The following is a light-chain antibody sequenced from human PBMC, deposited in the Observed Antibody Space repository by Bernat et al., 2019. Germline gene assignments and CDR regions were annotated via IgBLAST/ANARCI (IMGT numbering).Light chain of an antibody. CDR1: RSDVGSHNR. CDR2: EVT. J-gene: IGLJ1*01. V-gene: IGLV2-18*02. CDR3: SSYTRTSTFV. Sequence: QSALTQPPSVSGSPGQSVTISCTGTRSDVGSHNRVSWYQQSPGTAPKLIIYEVTNRPAGVPDRFSGSKSGNTASLTISGLQADDEADYYCSSYTRTSTFVFRTGTKVTVL.